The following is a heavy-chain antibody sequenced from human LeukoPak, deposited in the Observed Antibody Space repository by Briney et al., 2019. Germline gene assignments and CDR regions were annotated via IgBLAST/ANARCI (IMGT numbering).Heavy chain of an antibody. Sequence: GGSLRLSCVASGFTFKNYVMNWLRQAPGKGLEWLATIYGSGVSISYADSVKGRFTISRDNSNNTLYLQMNSLRAEDTAMYYCAKDLGWELPAEAYWGQGILVTVSS. D-gene: IGHD1-26*01. CDR1: GFTFKNYV. V-gene: IGHV3-23*01. CDR2: IYGSGVSI. CDR3: AKDLGWELPAEAY. J-gene: IGHJ4*02.